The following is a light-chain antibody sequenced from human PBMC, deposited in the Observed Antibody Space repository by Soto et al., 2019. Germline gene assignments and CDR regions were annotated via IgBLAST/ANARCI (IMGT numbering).Light chain of an antibody. CDR3: SSYAGTNNLYV. J-gene: IGLJ1*01. V-gene: IGLV2-8*01. Sequence: QSVLTRPPSASGSRGQSGTISCTGTSSDVGGYDYVSWYQQHPGKAPKLIIYEVTKRPSGVPDRFSGSKSGNTASLTVSGLQAEDEADYYCSSYAGTNNLYVFGTGTKVTVL. CDR2: EVT. CDR1: SSDVGGYDY.